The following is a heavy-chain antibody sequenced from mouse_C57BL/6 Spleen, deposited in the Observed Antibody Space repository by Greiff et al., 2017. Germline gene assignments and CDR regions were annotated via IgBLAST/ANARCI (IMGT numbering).Heavy chain of an antibody. CDR2: IYPGNSDT. CDR3: TREGDYGSPFAY. J-gene: IGHJ3*01. D-gene: IGHD1-1*01. Sequence: EVQLQQSGTVLARPGASVKMSCKTSGYTFTSYWMHWVKQRPGQGLEWIGAIYPGNSDTSYNQKFKGKAKLTAVTSASTAYVEISSLTNEDSAVYYCTREGDYGSPFAYWGQGTLVTVSA. V-gene: IGHV1-5*01. CDR1: GYTFTSYW.